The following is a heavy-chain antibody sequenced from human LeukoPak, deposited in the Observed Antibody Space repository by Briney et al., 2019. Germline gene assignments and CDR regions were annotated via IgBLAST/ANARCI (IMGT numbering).Heavy chain of an antibody. CDR2: ISSSGSTI. J-gene: IGHJ4*02. Sequence: PGGSLRLSCAASGFTFSSYEMNWVRQAPGKGLEWVSYISSSGSTIYYADSMKGRFTISRDNAKKSLDLQMNSLRVEDTAVYYCARGPSLYYYGSGIDFWGQGTLVTVSS. V-gene: IGHV3-48*03. CDR1: GFTFSSYE. D-gene: IGHD3-10*01. CDR3: ARGPSLYYYGSGIDF.